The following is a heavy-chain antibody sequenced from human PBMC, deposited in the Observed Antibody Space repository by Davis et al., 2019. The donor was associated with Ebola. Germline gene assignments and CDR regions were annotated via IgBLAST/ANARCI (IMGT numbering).Heavy chain of an antibody. D-gene: IGHD3-3*01. CDR2: IYYSGST. V-gene: IGHV4-59*08. J-gene: IGHJ1*01. CDR1: GGSISSHY. CDR3: ARSLYEEYFQH. Sequence: PSETLSLTCTVSGGSISSHYWSWIRQPPGKGLEWIGYIYYSGSTNYNPSLKSRVTISSDTSKNQFSLKLSSVTAADTAVYYCARSLYEEYFQHWGQGTLVTVSS.